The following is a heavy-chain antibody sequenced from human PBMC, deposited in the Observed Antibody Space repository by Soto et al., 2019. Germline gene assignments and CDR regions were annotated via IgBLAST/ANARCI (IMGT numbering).Heavy chain of an antibody. CDR1: GGSISSGGYY. J-gene: IGHJ6*03. CDR3: ASSILRGYSGYEQSYYYYYYMDV. V-gene: IGHV4-31*03. CDR2: IYYSGST. Sequence: QVQLQESGPGLVKPSQTLSLTCTVSGGSISSGGYYWSWIRQHPGKGLEWIGYIYYSGSTYYNPSLKSRVTISVDTSKNQFSLKLSSVTAAVTSVYYYASSILRGYSGYEQSYYYYYYMDVCVNGTTVTVSS. D-gene: IGHD5-12*01.